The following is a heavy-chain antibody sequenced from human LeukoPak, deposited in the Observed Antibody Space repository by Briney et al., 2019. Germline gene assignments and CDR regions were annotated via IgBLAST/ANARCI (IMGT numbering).Heavy chain of an antibody. Sequence: GESLKISCKGSGYSFTSXWIXXXRQMPXXXXXXMXXXXXXXXXXXXXXSXXXXXTXXXXRSIGTAYLQLSSLKASDTAIYYCATTRGGNYHWDYWGQGTLVTVSS. V-gene: IGHV5-51*01. CDR3: ATTRGGNYHWDY. J-gene: IGHJ4*02. CDR1: GYSFTSXW. D-gene: IGHD3-16*01. CDR2: XXXXXXXX.